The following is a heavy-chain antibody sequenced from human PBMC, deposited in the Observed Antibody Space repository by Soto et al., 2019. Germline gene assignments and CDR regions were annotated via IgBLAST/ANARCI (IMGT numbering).Heavy chain of an antibody. CDR3: AKDGALKWELLPVNYYYGMDV. D-gene: IGHD1-26*01. V-gene: IGHV3-23*01. CDR1: GFTFSSYA. J-gene: IGHJ6*02. Sequence: EVQLLESGGGLVQPGGSLRLSCAASGFTFSSYAMSWVRQAPGKGLEWVSAISGSGGSTYYADSVKGRFTISRDNSKNTLYLQMNSLRAEDTAVYYCAKDGALKWELLPVNYYYGMDVWGQGTTVTVSS. CDR2: ISGSGGST.